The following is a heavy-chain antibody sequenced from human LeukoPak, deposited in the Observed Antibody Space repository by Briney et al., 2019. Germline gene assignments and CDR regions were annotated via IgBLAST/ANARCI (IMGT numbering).Heavy chain of an antibody. Sequence: SETLSLTCTVSGGSISSYYWSWIRQPPGKGLEWIGYIYYSGSTNYNPSLKSRVTISVDTSKNQFSLKLSSVTAADTAVYYCAREIGGTTDYYYYYYMDVWGKGTTVTVPS. D-gene: IGHD4-23*01. J-gene: IGHJ6*03. CDR1: GGSISSYY. V-gene: IGHV4-59*01. CDR2: IYYSGST. CDR3: AREIGGTTDYYYYYYMDV.